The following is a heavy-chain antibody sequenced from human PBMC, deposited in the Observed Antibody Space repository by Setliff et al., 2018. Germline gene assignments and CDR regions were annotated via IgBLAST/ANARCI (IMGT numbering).Heavy chain of an antibody. CDR1: DFSLGSPYT. CDR3: RLAHCSTTSCEEALDY. Sequence: SETLSLTCAVSDFSLGSPYTWGWIRQPPGKGLEWIGTFFDNGSTFYNSSLRSRVTMSIDASKKEFSLRLSSVTAADTAIYYFRLAHCSTTSCEEALDYWSQGTLVTVSS. CDR2: FFDNGST. D-gene: IGHD2-2*01. V-gene: IGHV4-38-2*01. J-gene: IGHJ4*02.